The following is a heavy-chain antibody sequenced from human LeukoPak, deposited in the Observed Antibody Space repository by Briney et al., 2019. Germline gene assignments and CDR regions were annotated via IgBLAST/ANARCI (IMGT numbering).Heavy chain of an antibody. CDR2: IYYSGST. J-gene: IGHJ6*02. V-gene: IGHV4-59*08. Sequence: SETLSLTCTVSGGSISSYYWSWIRQPPGKGLEWIGYIYYSGSTNYNPSLKSRVTISVDTSKNQFSLKLSSVTAADTAVYYCARSSSGWYHYGMDVWGQGTTVTVSS. CDR3: ARSSSGWYHYGMDV. D-gene: IGHD6-19*01. CDR1: GGSISSYY.